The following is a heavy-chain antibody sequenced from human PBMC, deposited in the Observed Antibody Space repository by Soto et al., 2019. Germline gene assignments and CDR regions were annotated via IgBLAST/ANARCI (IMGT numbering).Heavy chain of an antibody. CDR1: GYSFTRYW. CDR3: LRKGTNYLNTQIAS. Sequence: GESLKISCKGSGYSFTRYWNGWGRQMPGKGLEWMGIIYPGDSDTRYSPSFQGQVTISADKSISTASLQWSSLKASAPAIFYFLRKGTNYLNTQIASRGQGPPVPGSS. CDR2: IYPGDSDT. D-gene: IGHD1-7*01. J-gene: IGHJ4*02. V-gene: IGHV5-51*01.